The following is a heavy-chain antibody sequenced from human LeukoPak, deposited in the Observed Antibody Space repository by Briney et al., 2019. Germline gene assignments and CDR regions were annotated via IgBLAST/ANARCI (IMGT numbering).Heavy chain of an antibody. D-gene: IGHD7-27*01. CDR3: VRGGVWGLSSNWLEA. CDR2: FIPAGDR. J-gene: IGHJ5*02. CDR1: GFTFSSHD. Sequence: GGSQSLSCAASGFTFSSHDMHWVRQAAGKGLEWVSGFIPAGDRYYAESVKGRFTISREDAKSSLYLQMNSLRVGDTAVYYGVRGGVWGLSSNWLEAWGQ. V-gene: IGHV3-13*01.